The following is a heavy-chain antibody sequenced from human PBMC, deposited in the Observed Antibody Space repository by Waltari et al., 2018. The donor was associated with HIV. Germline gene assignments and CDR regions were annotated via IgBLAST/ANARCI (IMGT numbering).Heavy chain of an antibody. Sequence: QMQPVQSGAEVKKTGSSVKVSCTASGSTCPYRYPHWVRQAPGQALEWMGWITPFNGNTNYAQKFQDRVTITRDRSMSTAYMELSSLRSEDTAMYYCATCGGDCPEGWFDPWGQGTLVTVSS. CDR3: ATCGGDCPEGWFDP. V-gene: IGHV1-45*02. CDR2: ITPFNGNT. CDR1: GSTCPYRY. J-gene: IGHJ5*02. D-gene: IGHD2-21*02.